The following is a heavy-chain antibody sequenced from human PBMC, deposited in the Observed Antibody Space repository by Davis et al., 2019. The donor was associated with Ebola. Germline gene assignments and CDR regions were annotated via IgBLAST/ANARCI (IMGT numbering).Heavy chain of an antibody. D-gene: IGHD3-3*01. CDR3: AKSGLSFGVVKYHYGMDV. Sequence: GESLKISCSASGFTFSTYTMHWVRQAPGKGLEWVSVIYSGGSTYYADSVKGRFTISRDNSKKTLYLQMNSLRAEDTAVYYCAKSGLSFGVVKYHYGMDVWGKGTTVTVSS. V-gene: IGHV3-23*03. J-gene: IGHJ6*04. CDR2: IYSGGST. CDR1: GFTFSTYT.